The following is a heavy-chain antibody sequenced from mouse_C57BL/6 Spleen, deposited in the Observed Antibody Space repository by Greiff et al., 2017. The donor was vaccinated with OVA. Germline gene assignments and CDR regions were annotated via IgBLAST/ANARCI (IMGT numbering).Heavy chain of an antibody. Sequence: DVKLVESGGDLVKPGGSLKLSCAASGFTFSSYGMSWVRQTPDKRLEWVATISSGGSYPYYPDSVKGLFTLSRDNAKDNLYRQMSSLKSEDTAMYYCARPGYYGSSYDAMDYWGQGTSVTVSS. CDR1: GFTFSSYG. CDR2: ISSGGSYP. D-gene: IGHD1-1*01. V-gene: IGHV5-6*02. CDR3: ARPGYYGSSYDAMDY. J-gene: IGHJ4*01.